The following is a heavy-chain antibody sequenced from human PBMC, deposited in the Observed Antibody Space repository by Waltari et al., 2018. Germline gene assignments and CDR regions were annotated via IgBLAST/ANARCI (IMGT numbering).Heavy chain of an antibody. V-gene: IGHV1-2*02. CDR2: INPNSGGT. J-gene: IGHJ4*02. Sequence: QVQLVQSGAEVKKPGASVKVACKASGYTFTGYYMHGVRQGPGQGLEWMGWINPNSGGTNYAQKFQGRVTMTRDTSISTAYMELSRLRSDDTAVYYCARDLPLGYCTNGVCPPGAEWGQGTLVTVSS. D-gene: IGHD2-8*01. CDR3: ARDLPLGYCTNGVCPPGAE. CDR1: GYTFTGYY.